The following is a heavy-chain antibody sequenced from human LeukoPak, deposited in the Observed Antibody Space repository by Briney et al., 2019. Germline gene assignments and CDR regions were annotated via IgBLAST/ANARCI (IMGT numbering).Heavy chain of an antibody. J-gene: IGHJ3*02. D-gene: IGHD3-16*01. CDR3: EGDPGGAFDI. Sequence: SETLSLTCTVSGYSISSGYYWGWIRQPPGKGLEWIGSIYHSGSTYYNPSLKSRVTISVDTSKNQFSLKLSSVTAADTAVCYCEGDPGGAFDIWGQGTMVMVSS. CDR1: GYSISSGYY. CDR2: IYHSGST. V-gene: IGHV4-38-2*02.